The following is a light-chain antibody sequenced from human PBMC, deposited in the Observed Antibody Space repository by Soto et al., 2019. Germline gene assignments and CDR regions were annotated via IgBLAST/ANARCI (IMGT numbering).Light chain of an antibody. CDR1: QGITDD. J-gene: IGKJ4*01. Sequence: AIQMTQSPSSLSASVGDRVTITCRASQGITDDLNWYQQKPGKAPKLLIYAASSSQSGVPPRFSGSGSGTDFILTITCLQPEDFATYYCQQDHSFPFTFGGGTKVEIK. CDR3: QQDHSFPFT. CDR2: AAS. V-gene: IGKV1-6*02.